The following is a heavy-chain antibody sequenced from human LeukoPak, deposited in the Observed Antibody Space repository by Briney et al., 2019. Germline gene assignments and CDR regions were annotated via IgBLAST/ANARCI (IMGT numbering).Heavy chain of an antibody. CDR3: AREGRGYSGYAHPSRYYYYYMDV. V-gene: IGHV4-59*01. CDR1: GGSISDYY. CDR2: IHYSGST. Sequence: SETLSLTCTVSGGSISDYYWSWIRQPPGKGLEWIGYIHYSGSTNYNPSLKSRVTISVDTSKNQFSLKLSSVTAADTAVYYCAREGRGYSGYAHPSRYYYYYMDVWGKGTTVTISS. J-gene: IGHJ6*03. D-gene: IGHD5-12*01.